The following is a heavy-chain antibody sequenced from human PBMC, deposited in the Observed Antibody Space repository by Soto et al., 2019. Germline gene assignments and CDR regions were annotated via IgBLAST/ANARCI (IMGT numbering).Heavy chain of an antibody. CDR2: INHSGST. J-gene: IGHJ4*02. V-gene: IGHV4-34*01. D-gene: IGHD6-19*01. Sequence: QVQLQQWGAGLLKPSETLSLTCAVYGGSFSGYYWSWIRQPPGKGLEWIGEINHSGSTNYNPSLKSRVTISVDTSKNQFSLKLSSVTAADTAVYYCARGWSGWRVWLDYWGQGTLVPVSS. CDR1: GGSFSGYY. CDR3: ARGWSGWRVWLDY.